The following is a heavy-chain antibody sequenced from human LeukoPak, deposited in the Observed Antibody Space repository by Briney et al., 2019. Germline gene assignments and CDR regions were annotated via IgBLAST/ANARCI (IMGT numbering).Heavy chain of an antibody. CDR3: AREESDGGYVFNYFYY. Sequence: PGGSLRLSCAASGFTFSSYWMHWVRQAPGKGLVWVSRINSDGSSTSYADSVKGRFTISRDNAKNTLYLQMNSLRAEDTAVYYCAREESDGGYVFNYFYYWGQGTLVTVSS. CDR1: GFTFSSYW. CDR2: INSDGSST. D-gene: IGHD5-18*01. J-gene: IGHJ4*02. V-gene: IGHV3-74*01.